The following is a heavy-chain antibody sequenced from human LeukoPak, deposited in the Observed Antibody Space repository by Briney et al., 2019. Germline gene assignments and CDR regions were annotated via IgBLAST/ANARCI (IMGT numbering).Heavy chain of an antibody. J-gene: IGHJ4*02. V-gene: IGHV3-74*01. CDR1: GFTFSSYW. D-gene: IGHD3-22*01. CDR3: ARGGYYYDSSGYYSWIDY. CDR2: INSDGSST. Sequence: GSLSLSCAASGFTFSSYWMHWVRQAPGKGLVWVSRINSDGSSTSYADSVKGRFTISRDNAKNTLYLQMNSLRAEDTAVYYCARGGYYYDSSGYYSWIDYWGQGTLVTVSS.